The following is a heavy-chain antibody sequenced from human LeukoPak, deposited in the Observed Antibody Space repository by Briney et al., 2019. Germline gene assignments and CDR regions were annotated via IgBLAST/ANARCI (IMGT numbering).Heavy chain of an antibody. CDR2: ISAYNGNT. CDR3: ARSAEKCNNGVCFTDYYMDI. J-gene: IGHJ6*03. V-gene: IGHV1-18*01. Sequence: ASVKVSCKASGYTFTSYGISWVRQAPGQGLEWMGWISAYNGNTNYAQKLQGRVTMTTDTSTSTAYMELRSLRSDDTAVYYCARSAEKCNNGVCFTDYYMDIWGKGTTVTVSS. D-gene: IGHD2-8*01. CDR1: GYTFTSYG.